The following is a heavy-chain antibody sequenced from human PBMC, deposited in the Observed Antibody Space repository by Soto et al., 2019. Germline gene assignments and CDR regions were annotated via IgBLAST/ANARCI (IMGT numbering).Heavy chain of an antibody. CDR3: ARDRHGHDEKYYYGMDG. Sequence: ILSCAASGFSVTSHYMSWVRQAPGKGLEWVSVIHSGGATYYADSVKGRFTISRDGAKNIVYLQMSSLRAEDTAIYYCARDRHGHDEKYYYGMDGWAQGTTVPVSS. CDR1: GFSVTSHY. D-gene: IGHD1-1*01. CDR2: IHSGGAT. V-gene: IGHV3-53*01. J-gene: IGHJ6*02.